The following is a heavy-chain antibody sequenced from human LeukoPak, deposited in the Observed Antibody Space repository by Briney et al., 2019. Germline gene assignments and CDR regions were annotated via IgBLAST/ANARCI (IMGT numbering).Heavy chain of an antibody. J-gene: IGHJ3*02. CDR2: IWYDGSNK. V-gene: IGHV3-33*08. CDR3: ARDLHTLRYFDSDAFDI. D-gene: IGHD3-9*01. CDR1: GFTFSSNG. Sequence: PGGSLRLSCAASGFTFSSNGMNWVRQAPGKGLEWVAVIWYDGSNKYYADSMKGRFTISRDNSKNTLYLQMNSLRAEDTAVYYCARDLHTLRYFDSDAFDIWGQGTMVTVSS.